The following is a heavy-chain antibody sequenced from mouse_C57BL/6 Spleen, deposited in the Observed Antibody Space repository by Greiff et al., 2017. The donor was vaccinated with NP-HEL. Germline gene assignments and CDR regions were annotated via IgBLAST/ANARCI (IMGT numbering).Heavy chain of an antibody. V-gene: IGHV1-19*01. J-gene: IGHJ4*01. Sequence: EVQLQQSGPVLVKPGASVKMSCKASGYTFTDYYMNWVKQSHGKSLEWIGVINPYNGGTSYNQKFKGKATLTVDKSSSTAYMELNSLTSEDSAVYYCASWGLYGRSPYCAMAYWGQGTSVPVSS. D-gene: IGHD1-1*01. CDR2: INPYNGGT. CDR3: ASWGLYGRSPYCAMAY. CDR1: GYTFTDYY.